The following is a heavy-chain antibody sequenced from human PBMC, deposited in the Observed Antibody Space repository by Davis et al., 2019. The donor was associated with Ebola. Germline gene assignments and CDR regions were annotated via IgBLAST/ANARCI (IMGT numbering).Heavy chain of an antibody. Sequence: SETLSLTCSVSGGSISSSYWSWIRQPPGKGLEWIGYIYYSGSTYYNPSLKSRVTISVDTSKNQFSLKLSSVTAADTAVYYCASRYFDWLSLFDYWGQGTLVTVSS. D-gene: IGHD3-9*01. J-gene: IGHJ4*02. CDR1: GGSISSSY. CDR3: ASRYFDWLSLFDY. CDR2: IYYSGST. V-gene: IGHV4-59*08.